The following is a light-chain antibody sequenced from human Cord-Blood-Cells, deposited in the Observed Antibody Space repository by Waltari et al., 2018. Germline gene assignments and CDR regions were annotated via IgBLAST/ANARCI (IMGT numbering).Light chain of an antibody. CDR2: GAS. Sequence: EIVLTQSPGTLSLSPGERATLSCRDSQSVSSSYLAWYQQKPGQAPRFLIYGASSRPTSIPDRCMGSGYGRSFTLTSSRLEPEDFAVYYGQQYGSSPPITCGQGTRLEIK. CDR3: QQYGSSPPIT. J-gene: IGKJ5*01. CDR1: QSVSSSY. V-gene: IGKV3-20*01.